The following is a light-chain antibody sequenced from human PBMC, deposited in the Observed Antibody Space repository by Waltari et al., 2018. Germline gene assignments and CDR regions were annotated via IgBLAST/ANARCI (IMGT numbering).Light chain of an antibody. J-gene: IGLJ3*02. CDR3: CSYAGSYSWV. CDR1: SSDVGVYNY. CDR2: DVA. V-gene: IGLV2-11*01. Sequence: RSVSGSPGQSVTISCTGTSSDVGVYNYVSWYQQHPGKAPQLMIYDVAKRPSGVPDRFSGSKSDNTASLTISGLQAEDEADYYCCSYAGSYSWVFGGGTKLTVL.